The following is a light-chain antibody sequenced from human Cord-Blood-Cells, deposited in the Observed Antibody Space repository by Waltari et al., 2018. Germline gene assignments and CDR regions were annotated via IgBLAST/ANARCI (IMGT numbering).Light chain of an antibody. CDR1: SSDVGSYNL. J-gene: IGLJ2*01. V-gene: IGLV2-23*01. Sequence: QSALTQPAPVSGSPGQSITISCTGTSSDVGSYNLVSWYQQHPGKAPELMIYEGSKRPSGVSNRFSGSKSGNTASLTISGLQAGDEADYYCCSYAGSSTLVFGGGTKLTVL. CDR3: CSYAGSSTLV. CDR2: EGS.